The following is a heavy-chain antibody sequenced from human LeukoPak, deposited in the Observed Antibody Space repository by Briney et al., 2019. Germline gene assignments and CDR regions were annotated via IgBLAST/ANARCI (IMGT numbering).Heavy chain of an antibody. D-gene: IGHD2-21*02. CDR3: ARDICGGDCYLDY. CDR2: IKQDGSEQ. CDR1: GFTFSNYW. V-gene: IGHV3-7*01. Sequence: TEGSLRLSCAASGFTFSNYWMSWVRQAPGKGLEWVANIKQDGSEQYYVDSVKGRFTISRDNAKNSLYLQMNSLRAEDTAVYYCARDICGGDCYLDYWGQGTLVTVSS. J-gene: IGHJ4*02.